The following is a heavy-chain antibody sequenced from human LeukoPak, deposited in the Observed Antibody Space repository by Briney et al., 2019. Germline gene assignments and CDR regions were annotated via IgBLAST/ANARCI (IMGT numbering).Heavy chain of an antibody. V-gene: IGHV1-8*01. J-gene: IGHJ5*02. CDR3: ARDPGPDTAMVTSWFDP. CDR1: GYTFTSYD. D-gene: IGHD5-18*01. CDR2: MNPNSGNT. Sequence: GASVKVSCKASGYTFTSYDINWVRQATGQGLEWMGWMNPNSGNTGYAQKFQGRVTMTTDTSTSTAYMELRSLRSDDTAVYYCARDPGPDTAMVTSWFDPWGQGTLVTVSS.